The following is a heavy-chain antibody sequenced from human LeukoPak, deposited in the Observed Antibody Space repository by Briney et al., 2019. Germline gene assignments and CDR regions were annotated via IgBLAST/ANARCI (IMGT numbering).Heavy chain of an antibody. V-gene: IGHV3-30*04. D-gene: IGHD3-22*01. CDR3: AREVGYYDSSPGGY. CDR1: GFTFSSYA. J-gene: IGHJ4*02. Sequence: QSGGSLRLSCAASGFTFSSYAMHWVRQAPGKGLEWVAVILYDGTMKYYADSVKGRFTISRDNSQNTLYLQMNILRAEDTAVYYCAREVGYYDSSPGGYWGQGTLVTVSS. CDR2: ILYDGTMK.